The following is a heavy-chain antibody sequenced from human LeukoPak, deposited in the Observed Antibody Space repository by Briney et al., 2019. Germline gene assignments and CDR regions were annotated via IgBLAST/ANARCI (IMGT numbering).Heavy chain of an antibody. CDR3: ARDFVVVVPAAMRFYYYYGMDV. CDR2: ISSSGSTI. Sequence: GGSLRLSCAASGFTFSSYSMNWVRQAPGKGLEWVSYISSSGSTIYYADSVKGRFTISRDNAKNSLYLQMNSLRAEDTAVYYCARDFVVVVPAAMRFYYYYGMDVWGQGTTVTVSS. CDR1: GFTFSSYS. J-gene: IGHJ6*02. V-gene: IGHV3-48*04. D-gene: IGHD2-2*01.